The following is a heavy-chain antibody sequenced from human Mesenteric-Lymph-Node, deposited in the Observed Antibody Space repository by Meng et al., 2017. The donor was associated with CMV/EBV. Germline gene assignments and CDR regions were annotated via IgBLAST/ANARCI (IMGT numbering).Heavy chain of an antibody. CDR2: IIPILGIA. Sequence: SVKVSCKASGYTFISYYTHWVRQAPGQGLEWMGGIIPILGIANYAQKFQGRVTITADKSTSTAYMELSSLRSEDTAVYYSARTQYYYDSSGYYYDYFDYWGQGTLVTVSS. V-gene: IGHV1-69*10. CDR1: GYTFISYY. J-gene: IGHJ4*02. D-gene: IGHD3-22*01. CDR3: ARTQYYYDSSGYYYDYFDY.